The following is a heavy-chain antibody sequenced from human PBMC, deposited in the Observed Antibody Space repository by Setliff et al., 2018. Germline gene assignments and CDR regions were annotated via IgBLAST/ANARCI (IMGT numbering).Heavy chain of an antibody. CDR3: ARRFKGSGRFMYYFDH. Sequence: ASVKVSCKTSGYTFINYGITWVRQAPGQGLEWMGWISADNGNTNYEPKVQGRVTMTTDTSTSTAYMELRSLRSDDTAFYYCARRFKGSGRFMYYFDHWGQGTLVTVSS. CDR1: GYTFINYG. D-gene: IGHD3-10*01. V-gene: IGHV1-18*01. CDR2: ISADNGNT. J-gene: IGHJ4*02.